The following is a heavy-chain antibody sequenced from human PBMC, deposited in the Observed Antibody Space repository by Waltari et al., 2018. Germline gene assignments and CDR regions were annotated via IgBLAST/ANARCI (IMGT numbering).Heavy chain of an antibody. CDR3: VNSGGRGRGNSFDI. D-gene: IGHD3-10*01. CDR1: GGSISSAY. Sequence: QVQLQESGPGLVKPWETLSPMCNVSGGSISSAYRTWIRQPPGKGLEWIGYVSYSGSTDYNPSLKSRVTISVDTSKTQFSLKLISVTAADTAIYYCVNSGGRGRGNSFDIWGQGTLVTVSS. J-gene: IGHJ3*02. CDR2: VSYSGST. V-gene: IGHV4-59*08.